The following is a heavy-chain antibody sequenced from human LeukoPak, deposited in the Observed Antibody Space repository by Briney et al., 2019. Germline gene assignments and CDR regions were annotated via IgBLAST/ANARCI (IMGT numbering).Heavy chain of an antibody. V-gene: IGHV4-59*01. CDR3: ARGRVSSSTWYSTYYYYFYMDV. J-gene: IGHJ6*03. D-gene: IGHD1-1*01. CDR2: VDHTGRT. Sequence: PSETLSLTCSVSDDSITMYYWTWIWQPPGKGLEWIGYVDHTGRTNFNPSLNGRVSISRDTTKNLFSLRLRSVTAADTAVYFCARGRVSSSTWYSTYYYYFYMDVWGKGTTVTVSS. CDR1: DDSITMYY.